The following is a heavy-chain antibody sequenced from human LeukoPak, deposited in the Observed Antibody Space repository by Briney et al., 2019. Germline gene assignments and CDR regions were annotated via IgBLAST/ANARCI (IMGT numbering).Heavy chain of an antibody. Sequence: PGGSLRLSCAASGFTFSSYGMHWVRQAPGKGLEWVAVISYDGSNKYYADSVKGRFTISRDNSKNTLYLQMNSLRAEDTAVYYCAKGDGSSWQPSHFDYWGQGTLVTVSS. D-gene: IGHD6-13*01. CDR2: ISYDGSNK. CDR3: AKGDGSSWQPSHFDY. V-gene: IGHV3-30*18. J-gene: IGHJ4*02. CDR1: GFTFSSYG.